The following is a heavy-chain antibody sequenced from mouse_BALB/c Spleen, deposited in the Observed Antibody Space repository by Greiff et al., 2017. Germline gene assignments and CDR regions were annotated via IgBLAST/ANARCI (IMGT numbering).Heavy chain of an antibody. CDR2: ISSGGSYT. CDR1: GFTFSSYG. Sequence: EVQLVESGGDLVKPGGSLKLSCAASGFTFSSYGMSWVRQTPDKRLEWVATISSGGSYTYYPDSVKGRFTISRDNAKNTLYLQMSSLKSEDTAMYYCARHGARATWAYWGQGTLVTVSA. CDR3: ARHGARATWAY. D-gene: IGHD3-1*01. V-gene: IGHV5-6*01. J-gene: IGHJ3*01.